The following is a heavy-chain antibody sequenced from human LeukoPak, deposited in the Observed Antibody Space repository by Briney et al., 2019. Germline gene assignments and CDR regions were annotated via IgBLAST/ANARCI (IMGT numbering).Heavy chain of an antibody. D-gene: IGHD3-9*01. CDR1: GYTFTSYD. V-gene: IGHV1-8*01. Sequence: ASVKVSCKASGYTFTSYDINWVRQATGQGLEWMGWMNPNSGNTGYAQKFQGRVTMTRNTSISTAYMELSSLRSEDTAVYYCARGLRYFDWSAGGWFDPWGQGTLVTVSS. CDR2: MNPNSGNT. CDR3: ARGLRYFDWSAGGWFDP. J-gene: IGHJ5*02.